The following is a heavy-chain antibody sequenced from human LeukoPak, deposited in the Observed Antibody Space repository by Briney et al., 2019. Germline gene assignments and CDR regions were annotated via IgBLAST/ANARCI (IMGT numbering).Heavy chain of an antibody. CDR2: INSDGSST. V-gene: IGHV3-74*01. J-gene: IGHJ4*02. CDR3: ARDPVVVPAARSLGFDY. D-gene: IGHD2-2*01. CDR1: GFTFSSYW. Sequence: GGSLRLSCAASGFTFSSYWMHWVRQAPGKGLVWVSRINSDGSSTSYADSVKGRFTISRDNAKNTLYLQMNSLRAEDTAVYYCARDPVVVPAARSLGFDYWGQGTLVTVSS.